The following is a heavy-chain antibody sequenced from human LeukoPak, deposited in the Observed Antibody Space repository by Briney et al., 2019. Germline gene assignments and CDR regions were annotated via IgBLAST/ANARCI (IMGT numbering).Heavy chain of an antibody. Sequence: GGSLRFSCAASGFTVSSYAMNWVRQAPGKGLEWVSSISGSGGSTYYADSVEGRFTISRDNSKKTLYLQMNSLRAEDTAIYYCAQDLGYCSTTSCLPWGQGTLVTVSS. V-gene: IGHV3-23*01. J-gene: IGHJ5*02. D-gene: IGHD2-2*01. CDR3: AQDLGYCSTTSCLP. CDR2: ISGSGGST. CDR1: GFTVSSYA.